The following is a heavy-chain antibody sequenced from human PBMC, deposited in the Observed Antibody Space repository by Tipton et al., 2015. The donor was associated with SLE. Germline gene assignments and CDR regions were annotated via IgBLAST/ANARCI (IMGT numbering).Heavy chain of an antibody. CDR1: GGSISSGSYY. CDR3: ARDELVYFDL. Sequence: TLSLTCTVSGGSISSGSYYWSWIRQPAGKGLEWIGYIYTSGSTNYNPSLKSRVTISVDTSKNQFSLKLSSVTAADTAVYYCARDELVYFDLWGRGTLVTVSS. D-gene: IGHD3-10*01. CDR2: IYTSGST. V-gene: IGHV4-61*09. J-gene: IGHJ2*01.